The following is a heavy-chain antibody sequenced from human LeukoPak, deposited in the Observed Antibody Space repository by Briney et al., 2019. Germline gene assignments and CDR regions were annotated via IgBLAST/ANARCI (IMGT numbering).Heavy chain of an antibody. CDR3: ARGTPGDYYVWGSPPEFDY. V-gene: IGHV1-18*01. CDR1: GYTFTSYG. Sequence: ASVKVSCKASGYTFTSYGISWVRQAPGQGLEWMGWISAYNGNTNYAQKLQGRVTMTTDTSTSTAYMELRSLRSDDTAVYYCARGTPGDYYVWGSPPEFDYWGQGTLVTVSS. CDR2: ISAYNGNT. J-gene: IGHJ4*02. D-gene: IGHD3-16*01.